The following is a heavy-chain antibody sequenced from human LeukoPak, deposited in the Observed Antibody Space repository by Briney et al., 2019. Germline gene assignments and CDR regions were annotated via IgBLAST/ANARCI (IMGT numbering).Heavy chain of an antibody. CDR2: IKQDGSDK. V-gene: IGHV3-7*01. J-gene: IGHJ4*02. Sequence: PGGSLRLSCAASGFTFNKYWMTWVRQAPGKGLEWVANIKQDGSDKHYVSSVKGRFTISRDNAKNSVYPQMNSLRDEDTAIYYCARENWGPDYWGQGTLVTVSS. CDR1: GFTFNKYW. CDR3: ARENWGPDY. D-gene: IGHD7-27*01.